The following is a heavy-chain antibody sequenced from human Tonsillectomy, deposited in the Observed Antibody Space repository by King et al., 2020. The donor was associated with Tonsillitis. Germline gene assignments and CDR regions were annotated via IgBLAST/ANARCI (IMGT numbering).Heavy chain of an antibody. Sequence: VQLVESGGGLVQPGGSLRLSCAASGFTFSTYAMSWVRQAPGKGLEWVSTISGNGANAYYAASVKRLLKISRDNSKNTLYLQMISLRAEDTAVFYCAKGTFGAPDFDYWGQGTLVTVSS. CDR2: ISGNGANA. J-gene: IGHJ4*02. D-gene: IGHD3-3*01. CDR1: GFTFSTYA. V-gene: IGHV3-23*04. CDR3: AKGTFGAPDFDY.